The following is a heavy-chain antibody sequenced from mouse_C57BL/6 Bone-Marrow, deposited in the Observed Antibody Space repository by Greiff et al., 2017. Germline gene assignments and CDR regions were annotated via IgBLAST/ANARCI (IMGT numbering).Heavy chain of an antibody. J-gene: IGHJ4*01. CDR1: GYTFTSYD. CDR2: IYPRDGST. D-gene: IGHD2-4*01. CDR3: ARKDYDYDYAMDY. V-gene: IGHV1-85*01. Sequence: QLKQSGPELVKPGASVKLSCKASGYTFTSYDINWVKQRPGQGLEWIGWIYPRDGSTKYNEKFKGKATLTVDTSSSTAYMELHSLTSEDSAVYFCARKDYDYDYAMDYWGQGTSVTVSS.